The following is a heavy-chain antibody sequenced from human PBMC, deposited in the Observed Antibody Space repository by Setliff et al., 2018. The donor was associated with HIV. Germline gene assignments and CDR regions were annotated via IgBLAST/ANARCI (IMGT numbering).Heavy chain of an antibody. CDR3: AHRLSYYDPSGYYSYYFDY. Sequence: GESLKISCQASGYSFTTYWIGWVRQMPGKGLEWVGIIYPEDSDARYSPSFQGQVTISADTSTNTAYLQWNSLKASDTATYYCAHRLSYYDPSGYYSYYFDYWGQGTLVTVSS. V-gene: IGHV5-51*01. CDR2: IYPEDSDA. D-gene: IGHD3-22*01. CDR1: GYSFTTYW. J-gene: IGHJ4*02.